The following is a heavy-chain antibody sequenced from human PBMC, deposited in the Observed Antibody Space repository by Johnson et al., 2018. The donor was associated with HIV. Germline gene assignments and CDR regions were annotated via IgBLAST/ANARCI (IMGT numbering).Heavy chain of an antibody. CDR3: TRDGRYCTGGVCYTQDAFDI. D-gene: IGHD2-8*02. J-gene: IGHJ3*02. CDR2: IRSKAYGGTT. V-gene: IGHV3-49*03. CDR1: EFTFGDYA. Sequence: VKLVESGGGLVQPGRSLRLSCTASEFTFGDYAMSWFRQAPGKGLEWVGFIRSKAYGGTTKYAASVKGRFTISRDDSKSIAYLQINSLKTEDTAVYYCTRDGRYCTGGVCYTQDAFDIWGQGTMVTVSS.